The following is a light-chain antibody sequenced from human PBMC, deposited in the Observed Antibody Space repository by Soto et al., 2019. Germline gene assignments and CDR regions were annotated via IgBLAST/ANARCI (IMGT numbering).Light chain of an antibody. CDR3: SSYAGSSNV. J-gene: IGLJ1*01. V-gene: IGLV1-40*01. CDR2: EVN. CDR1: SSNIGAGYD. Sequence: QSVLTQPPSVSGAPGQTITISCTGSSSNIGAGYDVHWYQQHPGKAPKLMIYEVNKRPSGVPDRFSGSKSGNTASLTVSGLQAEDEADYYCSSYAGSSNVFGTGTKVTVL.